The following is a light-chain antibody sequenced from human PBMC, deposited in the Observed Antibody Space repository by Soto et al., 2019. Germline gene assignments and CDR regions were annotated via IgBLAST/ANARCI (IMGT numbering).Light chain of an antibody. CDR1: TSDIAGYNY. CDR3: NSYTSASFYV. CDR2: EVT. V-gene: IGLV2-14*01. Sequence: ALAQPASVSGSPGQSITISCTGTTSDIAGYNYVSWYQQHPGKAPKLLIYEVTSRASGVSHRFSGSKSGNTASLTISGLQAEDEAEYYCNSYTSASFYVFGTGAKVTVL. J-gene: IGLJ1*01.